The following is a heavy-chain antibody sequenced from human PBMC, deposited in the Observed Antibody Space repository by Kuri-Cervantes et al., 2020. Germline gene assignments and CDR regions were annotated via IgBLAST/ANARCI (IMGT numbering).Heavy chain of an antibody. CDR3: VSDTDGMDV. V-gene: IGHV3-66*01. D-gene: IGHD5-18*01. J-gene: IGHJ6*02. CDR1: EFTVRSNF. CDR2: LYSDGST. Sequence: GGSLRLSCAASEFTVRSNFMSWVRQAPGKGLEWVSVLYSDGSTYYADSVKGRFTISRDDSKNSLYLQMNSLKTEDTAVYYCVSDTDGMDVWGQGTTVTVSS.